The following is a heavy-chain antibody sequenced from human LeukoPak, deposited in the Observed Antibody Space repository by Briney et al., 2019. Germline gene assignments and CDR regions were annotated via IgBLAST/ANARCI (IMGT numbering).Heavy chain of an antibody. CDR2: INNSGGT. J-gene: IGHJ4*02. CDR1: GGSFSGYY. D-gene: IGHD5-24*01. Sequence: RTSETLSLTCAVFGGSFSGYYWSWIRQPLGKGLEWIAEINNSGGTNYNPSLKSRVTISVDTSNNQFSLKLSSVTAADTAVYYCARGDGYNGELFDYWGQGTLVTVSS. V-gene: IGHV4-34*01. CDR3: ARGDGYNGELFDY.